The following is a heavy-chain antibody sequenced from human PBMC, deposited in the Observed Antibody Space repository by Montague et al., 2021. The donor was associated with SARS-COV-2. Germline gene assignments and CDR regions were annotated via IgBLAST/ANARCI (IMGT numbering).Heavy chain of an antibody. CDR2: IDWNEDK. CDR3: AHRRFSFPGDPLDF. CDR1: GFSLSGVGMG. D-gene: IGHD3-16*01. Sequence: PALVKPTQTLTLTCTFSGFSLSGVGMGVAWIRQAPGKALEWLAGIDWNEDKRYSPPLKNRLTITRHTSNNQVVLTVTYVDAGDTGTYYCAHRRFSFPGDPLDFWGQGTMVTVSS. V-gene: IGHV2-5*01. J-gene: IGHJ4*03.